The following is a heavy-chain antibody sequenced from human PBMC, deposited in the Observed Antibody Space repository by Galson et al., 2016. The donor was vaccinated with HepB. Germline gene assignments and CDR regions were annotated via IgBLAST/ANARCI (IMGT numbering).Heavy chain of an antibody. CDR2: INTDGIST. Sequence: SLRLSCAASGFTFSKYWMHWVRQGLGKGLVWVSRINTDGISTTYADSVKGRFIISRDNAKNTLYLQMNSLRAEDTAVYYCTRGGMAGTRKGDFDYWGQGTLVTVSS. CDR1: GFTFSKYW. J-gene: IGHJ4*02. CDR3: TRGGMAGTRKGDFDY. D-gene: IGHD6-19*01. V-gene: IGHV3-74*01.